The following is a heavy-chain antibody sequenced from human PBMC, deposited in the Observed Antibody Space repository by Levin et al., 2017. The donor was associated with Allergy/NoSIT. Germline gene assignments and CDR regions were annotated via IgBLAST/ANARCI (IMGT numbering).Heavy chain of an antibody. J-gene: IGHJ6*02. CDR2: ISYSVNS. Sequence: SETLSLTCTVSGDSISSYFWSWIRQPPGKGLEWIGYISYSVNSKYNPSLRSRVTISVDTSKNQFSLKLRSVTAADTAIYYCARDRVTAADGTYYFYAMDGWGQGTTVTVSS. V-gene: IGHV4-59*01. CDR1: GDSISSYF. D-gene: IGHD6-13*01. CDR3: ARDRVTAADGTYYFYAMDG.